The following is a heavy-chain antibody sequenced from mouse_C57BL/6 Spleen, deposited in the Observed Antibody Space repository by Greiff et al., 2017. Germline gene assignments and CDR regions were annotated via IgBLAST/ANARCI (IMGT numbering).Heavy chain of an antibody. CDR2: IDPANGDT. V-gene: IGHV14-4*01. D-gene: IGHD1-1*01. Sequence: VQLQQSGAELVRPGASVKLSCTASGFNFKDYYMHWVKQRPGQGLEWIGWIDPANGDTEYASKFQGKATITADTSSNTAYLQLSSLTSEDTAVYYYTASLITAVVAKGYWGQGTTLTVSS. J-gene: IGHJ2*01. CDR1: GFNFKDYY. CDR3: TASLITAVVAKGY.